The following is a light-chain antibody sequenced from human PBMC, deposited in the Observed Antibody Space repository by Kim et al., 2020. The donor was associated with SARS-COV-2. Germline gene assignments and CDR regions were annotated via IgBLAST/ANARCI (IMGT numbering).Light chain of an antibody. CDR2: EDN. Sequence: GKTVTISCTRSRGSIASNYVQWYQQRPGSAPTTVIYEDNQRPSGVPDRFSGSIDSSSNSASLTISGLKTEDEADYYCQSYDSSRVFGGGTQLTVL. J-gene: IGLJ3*02. CDR3: QSYDSSRV. CDR1: RGSIASNY. V-gene: IGLV6-57*03.